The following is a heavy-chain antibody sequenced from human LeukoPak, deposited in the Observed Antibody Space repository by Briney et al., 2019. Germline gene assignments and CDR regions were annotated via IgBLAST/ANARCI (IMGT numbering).Heavy chain of an antibody. CDR1: GYTFTGYY. D-gene: IGHD5-24*01. Sequence: GASVKVSCKASGYTFTGYYMHWVRQAPGQGLEWMGRINPNSGGTNYAQKFQGRVTMTRDTSISTAYMELSRLRSDDTAVYYCARGDGYLIPGFDYWGQGTLVTVSS. V-gene: IGHV1-2*06. CDR2: INPNSGGT. J-gene: IGHJ4*02. CDR3: ARGDGYLIPGFDY.